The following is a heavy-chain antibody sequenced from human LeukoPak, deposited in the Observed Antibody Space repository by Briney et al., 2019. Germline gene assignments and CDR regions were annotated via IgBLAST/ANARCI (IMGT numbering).Heavy chain of an antibody. CDR3: ARAHSGSYWRNAFDI. V-gene: IGHV4-59*01. D-gene: IGHD1-26*01. J-gene: IGHJ3*02. Sequence: SETLSLTCTVSGGSISSYYWSWIRQPPGKGLEWIGYIYYSRSTNYNPSLKSRVTISVDTSKNQFSLKLSSVTAADTAVYYCARAHSGSYWRNAFDIWGQGTMVTVSS. CDR1: GGSISSYY. CDR2: IYYSRST.